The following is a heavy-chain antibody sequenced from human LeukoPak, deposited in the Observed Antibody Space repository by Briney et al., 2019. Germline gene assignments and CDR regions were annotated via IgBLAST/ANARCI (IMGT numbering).Heavy chain of an antibody. CDR3: ARDGDSSGWYNWFDP. CDR2: IYTSGST. J-gene: IGHJ5*02. D-gene: IGHD6-19*01. CDR1: GGSISSYY. V-gene: IGHV4-4*07. Sequence: PSETLSLTCTVSGGSISSYYWSWIRQPAGKGLERIGRIYTSGSTNYNPSLKSRVTISVDKSKNQFSLKLSSVTAADTAVYYCARDGDSSGWYNWFDPWGQGTLVTVSS.